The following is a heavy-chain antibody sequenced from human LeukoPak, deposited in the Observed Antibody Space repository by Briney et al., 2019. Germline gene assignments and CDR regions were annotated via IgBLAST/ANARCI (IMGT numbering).Heavy chain of an antibody. CDR3: ARDYSGQWEQLTGWWIDP. CDR1: GYTFGTHW. D-gene: IGHD1-26*01. Sequence: ASVKVSCKPSGYTFGTHWMHWVRQAPGQGLEWMAIINPSGDFRSYAQKFQGRVTVTRDMSTRTVYMELSDLRPEDTALYYYARDYSGQWEQLTGWWIDPWGQGTLVIVSS. CDR2: INPSGDFR. V-gene: IGHV1-46*01. J-gene: IGHJ5*02.